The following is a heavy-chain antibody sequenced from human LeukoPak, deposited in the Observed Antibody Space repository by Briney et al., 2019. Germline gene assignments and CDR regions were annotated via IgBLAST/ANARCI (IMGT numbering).Heavy chain of an antibody. J-gene: IGHJ4*02. CDR2: INHSGST. CDR1: GGSFSGYY. Sequence: SETLSLTCAVYGGSFSGYYWSWIRQPPGKGLEWIGEINHSGSTNYNPSLKSRVTISVDTSKNQFSLKLSSVTAADTAVYYRARGIAAAGTSYFSDVWGQGTLVTVSS. CDR3: ARGIAAAGTSYFSDV. V-gene: IGHV4-34*01. D-gene: IGHD6-13*01.